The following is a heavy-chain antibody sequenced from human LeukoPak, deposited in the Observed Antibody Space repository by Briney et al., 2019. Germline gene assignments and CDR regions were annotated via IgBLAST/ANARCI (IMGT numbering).Heavy chain of an antibody. Sequence: ASVKVSCMTSGYTFNDYYLHWVRQAPGQGLEWMGGIIPIFGTANYAQKFQGRVTITADESTSTAYMELSSLRSEDTAVYYCARGGIAARWGQGTLVTVSS. J-gene: IGHJ4*02. D-gene: IGHD6-6*01. V-gene: IGHV1-69*13. CDR3: ARGGIAAR. CDR2: IIPIFGTA. CDR1: GYTFNDYY.